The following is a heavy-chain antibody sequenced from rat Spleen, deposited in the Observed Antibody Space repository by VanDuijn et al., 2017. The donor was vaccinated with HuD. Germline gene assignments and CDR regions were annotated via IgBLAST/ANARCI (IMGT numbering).Heavy chain of an antibody. D-gene: IGHD4-3*01. CDR3: ARHGWGYGVMDA. Sequence: EVQLVESGGGLVQPGRSLKLSCVASGFTFNNYWMTWIRRAPGKGLEWVASITSTGGSTYYPDSVKGRFSISRDNAKSTLYLQMDSLTSEDTATYYCARHGWGYGVMDAWGQGASVTVSS. J-gene: IGHJ4*01. V-gene: IGHV5-31*01. CDR1: GFTFNNYW. CDR2: ITSTGGST.